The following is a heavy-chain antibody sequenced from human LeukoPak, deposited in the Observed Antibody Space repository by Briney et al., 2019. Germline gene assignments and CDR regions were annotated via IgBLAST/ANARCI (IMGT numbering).Heavy chain of an antibody. CDR3: ARELKRKSDY. CDR2: ISSRSSYI. J-gene: IGHJ4*02. V-gene: IGHV3-21*01. CDR1: GFTFSSYS. Sequence: GGSLRLSCAASGFTFSSYSMKWVRQAPGKGLEWVSSISSRSSYIYYADSVKGRFTISRDNAKNSLYLQMNSLRAEDTAVYYCARELKRKSDYWGQGTLVTVSS.